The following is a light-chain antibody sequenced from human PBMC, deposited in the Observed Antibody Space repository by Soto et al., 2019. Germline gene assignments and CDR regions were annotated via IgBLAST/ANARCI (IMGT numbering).Light chain of an antibody. J-gene: IGLJ1*01. V-gene: IGLV2-23*01. CDR1: SSDVGSYNL. CDR3: SSYASTNTFV. Sequence: QSALTQPASVSGSPGQSITISCTGTSSDVGSYNLVSWYQQHPGKAPKLMIYEGNKRPSGVSNRFSGSKSANTASLTISGLQTEDEADYYCSSYASTNTFVFGTGTKLTVL. CDR2: EGN.